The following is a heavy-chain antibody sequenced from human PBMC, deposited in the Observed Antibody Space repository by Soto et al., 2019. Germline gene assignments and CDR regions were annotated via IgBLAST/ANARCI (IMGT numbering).Heavy chain of an antibody. CDR3: ARSSELGFGDLNWFDP. Sequence: PGESLKISCKGSGYSFTSYWSGWVRQMTGKGLEWMGIIYPGDSDTRYSPSFQGQVAISADKSISTAYLQWSSLKASDTAMYYCARSSELGFGDLNWFDPWGQGTLVTVSS. CDR2: IYPGDSDT. J-gene: IGHJ5*02. D-gene: IGHD3-10*01. V-gene: IGHV5-51*01. CDR1: GYSFTSYW.